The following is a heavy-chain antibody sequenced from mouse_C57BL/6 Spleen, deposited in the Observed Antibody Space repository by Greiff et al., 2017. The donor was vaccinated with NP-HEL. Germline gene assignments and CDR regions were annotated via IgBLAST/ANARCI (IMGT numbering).Heavy chain of an antibody. CDR2: IHPNSGST. J-gene: IGHJ1*03. CDR3: AQEAGDWYFDV. V-gene: IGHV1-64*01. Sequence: VQLQQPGAELVKPGASVKLSCKASGYTFTSYWMHWVKQRPGQGLEWIGMIHPNSGSTNYNEKFKSKATLTVDKSSSTAYMQLSSLTSEDSAVYYCAQEAGDWYFDVWGTGTTVTVSS. CDR1: GYTFTSYW.